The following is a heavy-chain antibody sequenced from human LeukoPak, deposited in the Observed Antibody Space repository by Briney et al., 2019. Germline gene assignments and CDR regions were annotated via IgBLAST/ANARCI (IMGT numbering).Heavy chain of an antibody. CDR2: IRYDGSNK. Sequence: GGSLRLSCAASGFTFSSYGMHWVRQAPGKGLEWVAFIRYDGSNKYYADSVKGRFTISRDNSKNTLYLQMNSLRAEDTAVYYCVADTGTTFSYFDYWGQGTLVTVSS. D-gene: IGHD1-1*01. V-gene: IGHV3-30*02. CDR1: GFTFSSYG. CDR3: VADTGTTFSYFDY. J-gene: IGHJ4*02.